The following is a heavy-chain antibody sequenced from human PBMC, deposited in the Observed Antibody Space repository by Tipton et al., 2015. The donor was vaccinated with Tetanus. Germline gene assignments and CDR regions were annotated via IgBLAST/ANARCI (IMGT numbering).Heavy chain of an antibody. CDR2: IFHSGST. Sequence: TLSLTCTVSGGSMSNNYWSWIRQPPGKGLEWIAYIFHSGSTNYSPSLKSRVAISMDTSKNQISLKLSSVTAADTAVYYCARAPYYTNQRIRFDPWGQGILVTVSS. J-gene: IGHJ5*02. D-gene: IGHD4-11*01. CDR1: GGSMSNNY. CDR3: ARAPYYTNQRIRFDP. V-gene: IGHV4-59*01.